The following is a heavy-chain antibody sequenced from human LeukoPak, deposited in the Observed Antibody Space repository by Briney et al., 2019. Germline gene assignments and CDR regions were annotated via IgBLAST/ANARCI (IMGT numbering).Heavy chain of an antibody. CDR2: MNPNSGNT. Sequence: ASVKVSCKASAGTFTRYGIAWVRQATGQGLEWMGWMNPNSGNTGYAQKFQGRVTITRNTSISTAYMELSSLRSEDTAVYYCARGLAAAGYFDYWGQGTLVTVSS. CDR3: ARGLAAAGYFDY. V-gene: IGHV1-8*03. J-gene: IGHJ4*02. D-gene: IGHD6-13*01. CDR1: AGTFTRYG.